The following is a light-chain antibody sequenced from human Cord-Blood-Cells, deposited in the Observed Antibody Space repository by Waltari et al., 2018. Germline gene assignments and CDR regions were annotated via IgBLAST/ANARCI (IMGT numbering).Light chain of an antibody. Sequence: SALTQPAPVFGPPERSITTPGPEPRMTVVGLNNVSWYHQHPGKAPKLMIYDVSNRPSGVSNRFSGSKSGNTASLTISGLQAEDEADYYCSSYTSSSTVFGTGTKVTVL. V-gene: IGLV2-14*03. CDR3: SSYTSSSTV. J-gene: IGLJ1*01. CDR2: DVS. CDR1: RMTVVGLNN.